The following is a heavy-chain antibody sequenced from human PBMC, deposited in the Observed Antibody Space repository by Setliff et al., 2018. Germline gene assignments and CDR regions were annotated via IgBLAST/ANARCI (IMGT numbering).Heavy chain of an antibody. D-gene: IGHD3-10*01. CDR1: GYTFVNYG. V-gene: IGHV1-18*01. J-gene: IGHJ6*02. CDR3: ARVVYYASGSSLSYGMDV. CDR2: IKTFSFKA. Sequence: GASVKVSCKASGYTFVNYGINWVRQAPGQGLEWMGWIKTFSFKANYAQKLQDRVTITTDTSTTTVYMELRGLRSDDTATYYCARVVYYASGSSLSYGMDVWGQGTAVTVSS.